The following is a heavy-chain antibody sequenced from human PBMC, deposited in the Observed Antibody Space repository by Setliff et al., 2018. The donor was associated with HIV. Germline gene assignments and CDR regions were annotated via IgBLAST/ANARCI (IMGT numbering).Heavy chain of an antibody. V-gene: IGHV3-20*04. Sequence: GGSLRLSCAASGFTFSDSNMNWVRQTPGKGLEWVSGINWNGGSTGYADSVKGRFTISRDNAKNSLYLQMNSLRAEDTALYYCARDDLTSYYYGSGSYYNRWGQGTLVTVSS. CDR2: INWNGGST. CDR3: ARDDLTSYYYGSGSYYNR. J-gene: IGHJ5*02. D-gene: IGHD3-10*01. CDR1: GFTFSDSN.